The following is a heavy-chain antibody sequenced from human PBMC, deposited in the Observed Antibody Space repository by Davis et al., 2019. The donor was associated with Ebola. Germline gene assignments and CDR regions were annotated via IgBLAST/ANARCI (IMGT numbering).Heavy chain of an antibody. J-gene: IGHJ6*02. D-gene: IGHD2-2*02. Sequence: GESLKISCAASGFTFSSYGMHWVRQAPGKGLEWVSTISGSGTFTYYADSVKGQFTISRDNSKNTLYLHMNSLRAEDTAVYYCARLDCTSTSCYTGNYYYYYGVDVWGQGTTVTASS. CDR2: ISGSGTFT. CDR3: ARLDCTSTSCYTGNYYYYYGVDV. V-gene: IGHV3-23*01. CDR1: GFTFSSYG.